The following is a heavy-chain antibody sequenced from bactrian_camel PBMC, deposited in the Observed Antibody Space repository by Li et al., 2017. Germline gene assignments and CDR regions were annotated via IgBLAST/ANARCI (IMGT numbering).Heavy chain of an antibody. D-gene: IGHD1*01. CDR2: INSGGTWT. CDR3: VRDGATSAGLWFDY. Sequence: VQLVESGGGLVQPGGSLRLSCAASGFTFGTYDMSWVRQAPGKGLEWVSGINSGGTWTHYSDSVKGRFTISRDNAKNTVYLQMNSLKPEDTAVYYCVRDGATSAGLWFDYWGQGTQVTVS. J-gene: IGHJ4*01. V-gene: IGHV3S40*01. CDR1: GFTFGTYD.